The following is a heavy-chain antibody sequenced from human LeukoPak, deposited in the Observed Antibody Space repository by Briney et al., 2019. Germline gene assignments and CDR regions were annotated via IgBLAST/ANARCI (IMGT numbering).Heavy chain of an antibody. CDR2: ISSSGGH. CDR3: ARGALRGFYAFFYMDV. CDR1: GGSISSDY. Sequence: SETLSLTCTVSGGSISSDYWIWIRQSPEKGLEWIGDISSSGGHGYNPSLRSRVTISLDTSKNQFSLNLSSVTAADTAVYYCARGALRGFYAFFYMDVWGKGTTVTVSS. D-gene: IGHD5/OR15-5a*01. J-gene: IGHJ6*03. V-gene: IGHV4-59*01.